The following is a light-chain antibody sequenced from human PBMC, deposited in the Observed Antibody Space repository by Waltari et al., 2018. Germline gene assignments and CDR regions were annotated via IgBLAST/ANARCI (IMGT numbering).Light chain of an antibody. CDR2: QVS. CDR3: MQVTHWPYT. V-gene: IGKV2-30*01. Sequence: DVVLTQSPLSLPVTLGQPAAIPCSPSEGLVYSDGNTYLSWFHQRPGQSPRRLIYQVSNRDSGVPDRFAGSGSGTNFILQISRVRAEDLGVYYCMQVTHWPYTFGQGTKLES. CDR1: EGLVYSDGNTY. J-gene: IGKJ2*01.